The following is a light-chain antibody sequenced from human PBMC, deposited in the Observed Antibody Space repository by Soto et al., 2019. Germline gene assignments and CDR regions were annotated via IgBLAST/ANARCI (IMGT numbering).Light chain of an antibody. CDR2: EVS. CDR1: SSDVGGYNY. J-gene: IGLJ1*01. V-gene: IGLV2-14*01. CDR3: QSYDSSLSGSGV. Sequence: QSALTQPASVSGSPGQSITISCTGTSSDVGGYNYVSWYQQHPGKAPKLMIYEVSNRPSGVSNRFSGSKSGNTASLTISGLQAEDEADYYCQSYDSSLSGSGVFGTGTKLTVL.